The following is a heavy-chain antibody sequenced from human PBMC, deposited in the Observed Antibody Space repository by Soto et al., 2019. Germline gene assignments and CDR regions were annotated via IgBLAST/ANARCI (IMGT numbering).Heavy chain of an antibody. Sequence: SETLYLTCTVSGGSITTYYWCWIRQPAGKGLEWIGRIYSGGSTNYNPSLRSRVTVSVDMSKNQFSLKLSSVTAADTAVYYCALGLVGLAQCTIHYWGPGPLGTVS. D-gene: IGHD2-8*01. CDR1: GGSITTYY. CDR3: ALGLVGLAQCTIHY. J-gene: IGHJ4*02. CDR2: IYSGGST. V-gene: IGHV4-4*07.